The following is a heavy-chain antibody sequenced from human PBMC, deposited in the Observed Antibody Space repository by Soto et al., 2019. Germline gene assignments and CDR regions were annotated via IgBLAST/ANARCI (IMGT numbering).Heavy chain of an antibody. CDR1: GGSISSYY. Sequence: PSETLSLTCTVSGGSISSYYWSWIRQPPGKGLEWIGYIYYSGSTNYNPSLKSRVTISVDTSKNQFSLKLSSVTAADTAVYYCARGGVVVAAMGLWFDPWGQATLVTVSS. CDR3: ARGGVVVAAMGLWFDP. D-gene: IGHD2-15*01. J-gene: IGHJ5*02. V-gene: IGHV4-59*08. CDR2: IYYSGST.